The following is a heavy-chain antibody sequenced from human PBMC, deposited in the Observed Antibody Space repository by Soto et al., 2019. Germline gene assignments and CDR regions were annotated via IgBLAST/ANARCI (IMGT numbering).Heavy chain of an antibody. CDR1: GFTFPSND. D-gene: IGHD2-15*01. Sequence: EVQLLESGGGLVQPGGSLSLSCAASGFTFPSNDMSWVRQAPGKGLEWVSAISASDGSTYYADSVKGRFPVSRDNSKNTCYLQMNSLRAEDTATYYCAEGGWLEDWGRGTLVTGSS. CDR2: ISASDGST. CDR3: AEGGWLED. V-gene: IGHV3-23*01. J-gene: IGHJ4*02.